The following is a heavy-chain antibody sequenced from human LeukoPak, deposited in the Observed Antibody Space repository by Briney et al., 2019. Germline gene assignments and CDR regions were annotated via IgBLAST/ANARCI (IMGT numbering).Heavy chain of an antibody. V-gene: IGHV6-1*01. CDR1: GDSVSSDSAA. J-gene: IGHJ4*02. CDR3: TRHSSSWMLFDI. D-gene: IGHD6-13*01. Sequence: SQTLSLTCAISGDSVSSDSAAWHWIRQSPSRGLEWLGRTYYRSKWYNDYAVSVKSRITINPDTSKNQFSLQLSSVTPEDTAVYYCTRHSSSWMLFDIWGQGTLVTVSS. CDR2: TYYRSKWYN.